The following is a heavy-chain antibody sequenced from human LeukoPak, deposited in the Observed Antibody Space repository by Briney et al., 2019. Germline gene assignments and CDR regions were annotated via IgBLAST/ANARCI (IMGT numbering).Heavy chain of an antibody. J-gene: IGHJ5*02. Sequence: GGSLRLSCAASGFSFSSYGMHWVRQAPGKGLEWVAVISYDGSNKYYADSVKGRFTISRDNSKNTLYLQMNSLRAEDTAVYYCAKRVIGSFWEHNWFDPWGQGTLVTVSS. CDR1: GFSFSSYG. D-gene: IGHD1-26*01. CDR2: ISYDGSNK. V-gene: IGHV3-30*18. CDR3: AKRVIGSFWEHNWFDP.